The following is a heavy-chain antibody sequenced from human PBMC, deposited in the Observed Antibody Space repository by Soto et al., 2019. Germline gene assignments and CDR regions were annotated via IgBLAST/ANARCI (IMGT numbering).Heavy chain of an antibody. Sequence: SETLSLTCTVSGGSISSYYWSWIRQPPGKGLEWIGYIYYSGSTNYNPSLKGRVTISVDTSKNQFSLELSSVTAADTAVYYCARHVRPREPVLRYFDWSPEYGMDVWGQGTTVTVSS. CDR1: GGSISSYY. CDR3: ARHVRPREPVLRYFDWSPEYGMDV. V-gene: IGHV4-59*08. CDR2: IYYSGST. J-gene: IGHJ6*02. D-gene: IGHD3-9*01.